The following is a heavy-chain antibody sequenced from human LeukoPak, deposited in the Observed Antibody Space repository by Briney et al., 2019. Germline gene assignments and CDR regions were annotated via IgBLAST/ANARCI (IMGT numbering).Heavy chain of an antibody. CDR3: AKHGGGYCNNSSC. D-gene: IGHD2-2*01. CDR1: GFTFSNYA. Sequence: PGGSLRLSCAGSGFTFSNYAMSWVRQAPGKGLECVSAISDSGDKTDYADSVRGRFTIYRDNSKDTLYLQMNSLGAADTAVYYCAKHGGGYCNNSSCWGQGTLVTVSS. J-gene: IGHJ4*02. CDR2: ISDSGDKT. V-gene: IGHV3-23*01.